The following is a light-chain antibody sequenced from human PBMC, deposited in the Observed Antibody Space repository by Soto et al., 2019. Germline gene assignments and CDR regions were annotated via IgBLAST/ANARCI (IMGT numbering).Light chain of an antibody. CDR3: QQYAVSPT. CDR1: QSVSSSY. J-gene: IGKJ4*01. Sequence: IGFTLSPGTLSLSPGERATLSCRASQSVSSSYLAWYQQKPGQAPRLVIYGASSRATGIPDRFSGSGSGTDFTLTISRLAPEDFAVYYCQQYAVSPTFGGGTKVDIK. CDR2: GAS. V-gene: IGKV3-20*01.